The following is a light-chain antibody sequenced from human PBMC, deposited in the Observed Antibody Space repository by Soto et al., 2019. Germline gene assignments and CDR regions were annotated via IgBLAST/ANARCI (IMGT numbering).Light chain of an antibody. J-gene: IGKJ1*01. CDR1: QNIYYN. CDR2: RAS. V-gene: IGKV3-15*01. CDR3: LQYHNLRA. Sequence: ILMTQSPATVSVSPGESATLSCRAGQNIYYNVAWYQHRPGQAPRLLIYRASTRAPGVPARFSGSGSGTEFTLTISSLQPEDFTVYSCLQYHNLRAFGQGTKVEI.